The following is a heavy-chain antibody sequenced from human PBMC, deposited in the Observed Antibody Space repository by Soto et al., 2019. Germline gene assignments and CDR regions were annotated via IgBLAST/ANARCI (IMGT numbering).Heavy chain of an antibody. CDR3: AKPRVDSSGWYHPFDD. D-gene: IGHD6-19*01. CDR2: ISWNSGSI. V-gene: IGHV3-9*01. Sequence: SLRLSCAASGFTFDDYAMHWVRQAPGKGLEWVSGISWNSGSIGYADSVKGRFTISRDNAKNSLYLQMNSLRAEDTALYYCAKPRVDSSGWYHPFDDWGQGTLVTVSS. CDR1: GFTFDDYA. J-gene: IGHJ4*02.